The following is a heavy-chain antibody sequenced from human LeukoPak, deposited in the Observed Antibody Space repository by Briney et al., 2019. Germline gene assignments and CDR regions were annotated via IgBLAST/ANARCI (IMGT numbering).Heavy chain of an antibody. D-gene: IGHD2/OR15-2a*01. CDR3: ATWAFYHGLDV. CDR1: GFTFGDYA. V-gene: IGHV3-43*02. Sequence: GGSLRLSCAASGFTFGDYAMHWVRQAPGKGLVWVSLIRAGGGRTYYADSVNGRFTISRDNSKNSLYLQMNSLRTDDTALYYCATWAFYHGLDVWGQGSTVTVSS. J-gene: IGHJ6*02. CDR2: IRAGGGRT.